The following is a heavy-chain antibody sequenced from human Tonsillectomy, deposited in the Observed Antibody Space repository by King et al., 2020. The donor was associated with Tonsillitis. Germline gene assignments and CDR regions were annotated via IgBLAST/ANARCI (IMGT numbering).Heavy chain of an antibody. D-gene: IGHD6-6*01. J-gene: IGHJ6*03. CDR2: IIPIFGTA. V-gene: IGHV1-69*13. CDR3: ASDFVRGPYYYRDV. Sequence: QLVQSGAEVKKPGSSVKVSCKASGGTFSSYAVSWVRQTPGQGLECLGGIIPIFGTANYAQKLQDRFTITADESTSTVYMELSSLRSEDTAVSYCASDFVRGPYYYRDVWGKGTTVTVSS. CDR1: GGTFSSYA.